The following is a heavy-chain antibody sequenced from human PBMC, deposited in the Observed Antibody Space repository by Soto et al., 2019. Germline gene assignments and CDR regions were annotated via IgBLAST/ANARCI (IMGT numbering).Heavy chain of an antibody. J-gene: IGHJ4*02. Sequence: GGSLRLSCVASGFNFKKFAMAWVRQAAGEGLEWVSGISCCGGSASYADSVKGRFSIARDDSKNTVSLQLNSLRVEGTAQYYCAKADGQQWLIPHLDNWGQGTPVTVSS. CDR2: ISCCGGSA. CDR3: AKADGQQWLIPHLDN. CDR1: GFNFKKFA. V-gene: IGHV3-23*01. D-gene: IGHD6-19*01.